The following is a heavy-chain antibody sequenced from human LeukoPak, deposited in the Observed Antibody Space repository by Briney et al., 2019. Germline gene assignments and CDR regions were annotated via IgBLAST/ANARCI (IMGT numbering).Heavy chain of an antibody. V-gene: IGHV3-49*03. CDR3: TRGSDTIFGVARDGFDS. CDR2: IRVKPYGETT. CDR1: GFTFDDYA. D-gene: IGHD3-3*01. J-gene: IGHJ4*02. Sequence: PGGSLRLSCAASGFTFDDYAMSWFRQAPGKGLEWVGFIRVKPYGETTEYAASVQGRFTISRDDSESTTYLQLNSLKTEDTAVYYCTRGSDTIFGVARDGFDSWGQGTLVTVSS.